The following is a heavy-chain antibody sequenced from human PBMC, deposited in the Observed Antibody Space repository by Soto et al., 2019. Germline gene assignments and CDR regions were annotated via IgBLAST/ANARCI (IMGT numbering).Heavy chain of an antibody. CDR2: LKPDNGGT. CDR3: ARDLCPLGSGSPCPTFGMDL. J-gene: IGHJ6*02. Sequence: QVQLVQSEAEVKPPGASVKVSCKASGYTFTGHYMHWVRQVSGRRLEFLGWLKPDNGGTYYAPRFQGRVTFTRDTSNTTAYMEMSGLHSDDTAVYFCARDLCPLGSGSPCPTFGMDLWGQGTTVAVSS. CDR1: GYTFTGHY. V-gene: IGHV1-2*02. D-gene: IGHD3-10*01.